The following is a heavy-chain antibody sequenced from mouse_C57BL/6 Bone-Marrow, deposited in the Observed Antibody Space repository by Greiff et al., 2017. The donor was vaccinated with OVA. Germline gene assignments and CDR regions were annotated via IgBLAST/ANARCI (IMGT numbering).Heavy chain of an antibody. D-gene: IGHD1-1*01. CDR3: ASYYYGSSYDY. CDR1: GFNIKNTY. V-gene: IGHV14-3*01. J-gene: IGHJ2*01. CDR2: VGWVDGES. Sequence: EVQLQQSVAELVRPGASVKLSCTASGFNIKNTYMQWGEKRGEWGLEWIGGVGWVDGESKDAPKIQAQATITADTSSNTAYLQLSSLTSEDTAIYYCASYYYGSSYDYWGQGTTLTVSS.